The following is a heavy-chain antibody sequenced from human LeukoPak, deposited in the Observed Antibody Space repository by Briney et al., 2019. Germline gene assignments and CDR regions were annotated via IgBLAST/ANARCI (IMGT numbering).Heavy chain of an antibody. CDR1: GYTLTELS. V-gene: IGHV1-24*01. CDR2: FDPKDGET. Sequence: ASVKVSCKVSGYTLTELSMHWVRQAPGKGLEWMGGFDPKDGETNYAQKFQGRVTMTEDTSTDTAYMELSSLRSEDTAVYYCATAGSPSVEIAVAGTHDYYGMDVWGQGTTVTVSS. CDR3: ATAGSPSVEIAVAGTHDYYGMDV. D-gene: IGHD6-19*01. J-gene: IGHJ6*02.